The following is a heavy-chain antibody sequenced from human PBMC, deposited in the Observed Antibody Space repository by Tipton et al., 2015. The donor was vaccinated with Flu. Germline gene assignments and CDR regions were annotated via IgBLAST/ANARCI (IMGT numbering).Heavy chain of an antibody. CDR1: GFTFSSYE. J-gene: IGHJ5*02. V-gene: IGHV4-38-2*01. CDR3: ARRDYSNYVSEPKNWFDP. Sequence: LRLSCAVSGFTFSSYEMNWVRQAPGKGLEWIGNVHQTGSSYYNPSLRSRATIAVDRPKNQFSLRLTSVTAADTAVYYCARRDYSNYVSEPKNWFDPWGQGTLVTVSS. CDR2: VHQTGSS. D-gene: IGHD4-11*01.